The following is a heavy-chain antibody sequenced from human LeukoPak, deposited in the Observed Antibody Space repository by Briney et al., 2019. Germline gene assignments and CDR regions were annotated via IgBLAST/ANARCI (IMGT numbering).Heavy chain of an antibody. Sequence: GASVKVSCKASGYTFSSYGISWVRQAPGQGLEWMGWISAYNGKTKYAQKLQGRVTMTTETSTSTAYMELRSLRSDDTAVYYCARARQQLVWANWFDPWDQGTLVTVSS. D-gene: IGHD6-13*01. CDR1: GYTFSSYG. CDR2: ISAYNGKT. V-gene: IGHV1-18*01. J-gene: IGHJ5*02. CDR3: ARARQQLVWANWFDP.